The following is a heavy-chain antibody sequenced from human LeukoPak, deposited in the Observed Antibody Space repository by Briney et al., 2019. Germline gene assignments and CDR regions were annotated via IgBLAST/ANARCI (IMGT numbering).Heavy chain of an antibody. Sequence: ASVKVSCKASGYTFTGYYMHWVRQAPGQGLEWMGWINPNSGGTNYAQKFQGRVTMTRDTSISTAYMELSRLRSDDTAVYYCARAHAYCGGDCPPAPAKHWGQGTLVTVSS. D-gene: IGHD2-21*02. CDR1: GYTFTGYY. CDR2: INPNSGGT. V-gene: IGHV1-2*02. CDR3: ARAHAYCGGDCPPAPAKH. J-gene: IGHJ4*02.